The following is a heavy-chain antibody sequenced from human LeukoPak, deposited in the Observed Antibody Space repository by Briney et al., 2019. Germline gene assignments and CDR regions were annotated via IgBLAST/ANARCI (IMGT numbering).Heavy chain of an antibody. CDR1: GGSVSSGSYY. Sequence: ETQSLTCTVSGGSVSSGSYYWSWIRQAPGKGLEWIGYIYYSGSTNYNPSLKSRVTISVDTSKNQFSLKLSSVTAADTAVYYCASTRKLLLDGHFYYGMDVWGQGTTVTVSS. J-gene: IGHJ6*02. D-gene: IGHD2-2*01. CDR3: ASTRKLLLDGHFYYGMDV. CDR2: IYYSGST. V-gene: IGHV4-61*01.